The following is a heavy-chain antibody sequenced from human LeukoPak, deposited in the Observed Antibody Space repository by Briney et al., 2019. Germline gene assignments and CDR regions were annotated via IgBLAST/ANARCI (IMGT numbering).Heavy chain of an antibody. J-gene: IGHJ4*02. Sequence: PSETLSLTCAVYGGSFSGYYWSWIRQPPGKGLEWIGEINHSGSTNYNPSLKSRVAISVDTSKNQFSLKLSSVTAADTAVYYCARGPWSSSLWGKMFDYWGQGTLVTASS. CDR2: INHSGST. V-gene: IGHV4-34*01. CDR3: ARGPWSSSLWGKMFDY. D-gene: IGHD6-6*01. CDR1: GGSFSGYY.